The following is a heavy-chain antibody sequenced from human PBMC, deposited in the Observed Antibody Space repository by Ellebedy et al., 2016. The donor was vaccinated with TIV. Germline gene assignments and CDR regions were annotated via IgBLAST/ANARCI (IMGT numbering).Heavy chain of an antibody. D-gene: IGHD3-22*01. CDR2: IYYSGST. J-gene: IGHJ5*02. CDR1: GGSISSGDYY. Sequence: SETLSLXXTVSGGSISSGDYYWSWIRQHPGKGLEWIGYIYYSGSTYYNPSLKSRVTISVDTSKNQFSLKLSSVTAADTAVYYCARSRMGYDSEGWWFNPWGQGTLVTVSS. V-gene: IGHV4-31*03. CDR3: ARSRMGYDSEGWWFNP.